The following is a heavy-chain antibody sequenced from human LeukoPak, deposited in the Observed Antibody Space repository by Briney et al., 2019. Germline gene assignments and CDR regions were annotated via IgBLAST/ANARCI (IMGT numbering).Heavy chain of an antibody. V-gene: IGHV3-23*01. D-gene: IGHD6-19*01. CDR1: GFTFSTYG. J-gene: IGHJ4*02. CDR3: ARERYISGWSDSFDY. Sequence: PGGSLRLSCAASGFTFSTYGMSWVRQAPGKGLEWVSSIRDSGAETYYADSVRGRFTISRDNSKNTLYLQMNSLRAEDTAVYYCARERYISGWSDSFDYWGQGTLVTVSS. CDR2: IRDSGAET.